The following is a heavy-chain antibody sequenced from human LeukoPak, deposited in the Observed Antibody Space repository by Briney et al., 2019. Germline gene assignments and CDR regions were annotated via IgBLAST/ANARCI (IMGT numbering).Heavy chain of an antibody. CDR1: GGSISSYY. CDR2: IYYSGGT. D-gene: IGHD5-24*01. V-gene: IGHV4-59*01. J-gene: IGHJ4*02. CDR3: ASGHRDGYNFHY. Sequence: SETPSLTCTVSGGSISSYYWSWIRQPPGKGLEWIGYIYYSGGTNYNPSLKSRVTISVDTSKNQFSLKLSSVTAADTAVYYCASGHRDGYNFHYWGQGTLVTVSS.